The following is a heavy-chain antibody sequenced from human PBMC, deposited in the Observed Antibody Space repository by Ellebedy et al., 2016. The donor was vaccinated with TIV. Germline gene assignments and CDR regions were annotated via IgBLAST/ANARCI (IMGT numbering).Heavy chain of an antibody. J-gene: IGHJ4*02. Sequence: MPGGSLRLSCTVSGGSISRNYWDWIRQPPGKGLEWIGYIYNSVITNYNPSLKSRVTMSVDTSKRQLSLKMRSVTAADTAVYYCARRYSGSSYHYFDYWGQGTLVIVSS. CDR2: IYNSVIT. D-gene: IGHD1-26*01. V-gene: IGHV4-59*08. CDR3: ARRYSGSSYHYFDY. CDR1: GGSISRNY.